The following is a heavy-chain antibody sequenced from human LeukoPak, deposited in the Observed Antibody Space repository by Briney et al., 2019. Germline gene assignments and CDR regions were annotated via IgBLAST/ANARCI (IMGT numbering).Heavy chain of an antibody. J-gene: IGHJ4*02. V-gene: IGHV3-64*04. Sequence: QTGGSLRLSCAASGFTFSSYAMHWVRQAPGKGLEYVSAISSNGGSTYYADSVKGRFTISRDNSKNTLYLQMNSLRAEDTAVYYCAKGSIAVAGMGSLGYWGQGTLVTVSS. CDR2: ISSNGGST. CDR3: AKGSIAVAGMGSLGY. CDR1: GFTFSSYA. D-gene: IGHD6-19*01.